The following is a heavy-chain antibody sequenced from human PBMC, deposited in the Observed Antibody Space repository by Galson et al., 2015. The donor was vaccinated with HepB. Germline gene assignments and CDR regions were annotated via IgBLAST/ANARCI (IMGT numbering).Heavy chain of an antibody. CDR3: ATSLFGIVGATDAFDI. CDR1: GYTLTELS. D-gene: IGHD1-26*01. J-gene: IGHJ3*02. V-gene: IGHV1-24*01. CDR2: FDPEDGET. Sequence: SVKVSCKVSGYTLTELSMHWVRQAPGKGLEWMGGFDPEDGETIYAQKFQGRVTMTEDTSTDTAYMELSSLRSEDTAVYYCATSLFGIVGATDAFDIWGQGTMVTVSS.